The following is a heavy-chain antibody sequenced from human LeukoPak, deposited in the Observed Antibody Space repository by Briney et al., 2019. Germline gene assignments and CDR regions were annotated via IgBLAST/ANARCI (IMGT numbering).Heavy chain of an antibody. CDR1: GGSISSYY. D-gene: IGHD3-16*01. V-gene: IGHV4-59*08. CDR2: IYYSGST. J-gene: IGHJ6*02. Sequence: SETLSLTCTVSGGSISSYYWSWIRQPPGKGLEWIGYIYYSGSTNYNPSLKSRVTISVDTSKNQFSLKLSSVTAADTAVYYCARRLPAFGMDVWGQGTTVTVSS. CDR3: ARRLPAFGMDV.